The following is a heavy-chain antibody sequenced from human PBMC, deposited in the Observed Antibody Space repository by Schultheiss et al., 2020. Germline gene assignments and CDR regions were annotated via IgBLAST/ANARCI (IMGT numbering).Heavy chain of an antibody. CDR1: GGTFSSYA. V-gene: IGHV1-69*01. CDR2: IIPIFGTA. J-gene: IGHJ3*02. Sequence: SVTVSCKASGGTFSSYAISWVRQAPGQGLEWMGGIIPIFGTANYAQKFQGRVTITADESTSTAYMELSSLRSEDTAVYYCAFPPGELDAFDIWGQGTMVTVSS. D-gene: IGHD1-26*01. CDR3: AFPPGELDAFDI.